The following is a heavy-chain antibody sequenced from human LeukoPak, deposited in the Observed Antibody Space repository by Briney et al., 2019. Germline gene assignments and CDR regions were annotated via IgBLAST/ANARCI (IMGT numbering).Heavy chain of an antibody. D-gene: IGHD3-10*01. CDR1: GYRFTSYW. J-gene: IGHJ3*02. Sequence: GESLKIPCKGSGYRFTSYWIGWVRQMPGKGLEWSGIIYPGDSDTRYSPSFQGQITISADKSISTAYLQWSSLKASDTAMYYCARIRRHYTDAFDIWGQGTMVTVSS. CDR3: ARIRRHYTDAFDI. CDR2: IYPGDSDT. V-gene: IGHV5-51*06.